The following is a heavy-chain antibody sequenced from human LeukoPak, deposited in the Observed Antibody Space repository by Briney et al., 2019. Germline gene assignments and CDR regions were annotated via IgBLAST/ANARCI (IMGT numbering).Heavy chain of an antibody. CDR2: INHSGST. D-gene: IGHD3-22*01. J-gene: IGHJ3*02. V-gene: IGHV4-34*01. Sequence: SETLSLTCAVYGGSFSGYYWSWIRQPPGKGLEWIGEINHSGSTNYNPSLESRVTISVDTSKNQFSLKPSSVTAADTAVYYCARSRYYDSSGTAFDIWGQGTMVTVSS. CDR1: GGSFSGYY. CDR3: ARSRYYDSSGTAFDI.